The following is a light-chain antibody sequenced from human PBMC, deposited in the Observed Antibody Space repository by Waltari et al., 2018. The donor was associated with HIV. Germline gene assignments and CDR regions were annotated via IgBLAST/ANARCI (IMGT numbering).Light chain of an antibody. J-gene: IGKJ4*01. CDR3: QQYYRYPLS. V-gene: IGKV1-8*01. CDR2: TVY. Sequence: AIRMTQSPSSLAASTGDRVIISCRASQDIENYLAWYQQKPGKAPKLLIYTVYTLQSGVPSRFSGSGYGTDFTLTISGVQSEDSAIYFCQQYYRYPLSFGGGTRVEIK. CDR1: QDIENY.